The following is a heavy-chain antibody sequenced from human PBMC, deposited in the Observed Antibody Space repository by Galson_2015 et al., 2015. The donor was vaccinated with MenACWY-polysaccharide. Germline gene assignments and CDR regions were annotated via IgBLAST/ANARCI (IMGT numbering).Heavy chain of an antibody. CDR1: EFTFDTSW. CDR2: IKEDGSEK. Sequence: SLRLSCAAFEFTFDTSWMGWVRQAPGKGLEWVASIKEDGSEKFYLDSVKGRFTISRDNAEKSLYLQMNSLRVEDTAMYYCAGDSFAYWGRGTLVTVSS. J-gene: IGHJ4*02. CDR3: AGDSFAY. V-gene: IGHV3-7*01.